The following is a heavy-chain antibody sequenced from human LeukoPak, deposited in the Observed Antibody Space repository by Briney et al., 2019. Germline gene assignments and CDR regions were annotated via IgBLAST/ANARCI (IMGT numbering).Heavy chain of an antibody. Sequence: GGSLRLSCAVSGITLSNYGMSWVRQAAGGVLEWVAGISGSGGGTNDAESVKGRFIIPRENPKNTLYLQMNSLRAEDTAVYFCAKRGVVIRVILVGLHKEAYYFDSWGQGALVTVSS. V-gene: IGHV3-23*01. CDR3: AKRGVVIRVILVGLHKEAYYFDS. CDR2: ISGSGGGT. CDR1: GITLSNYG. J-gene: IGHJ4*02. D-gene: IGHD3-22*01.